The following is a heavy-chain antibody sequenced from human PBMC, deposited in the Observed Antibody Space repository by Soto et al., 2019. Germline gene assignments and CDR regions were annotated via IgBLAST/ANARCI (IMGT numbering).Heavy chain of an antibody. CDR2: INPYNGNT. CDR1: GYTFTNYG. Sequence: QVQLVQSGAEVKEPGASVKVSCKTSGYTFTNYGISWVRQSPGQGLEWMGCINPYNGNTYYAQKVQGRVTMTTDTSTSTAYVALTSLRSDDTAVYYCARIPLDTSGRYYSYYFDSWGQGTLVTVSS. J-gene: IGHJ4*02. V-gene: IGHV1-18*01. D-gene: IGHD3-22*01. CDR3: ARIPLDTSGRYYSYYFDS.